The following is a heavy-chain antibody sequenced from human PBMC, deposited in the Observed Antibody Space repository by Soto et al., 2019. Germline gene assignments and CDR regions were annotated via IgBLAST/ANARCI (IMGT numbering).Heavy chain of an antibody. CDR3: ARVKEYYYDSSGYYYYYGMDV. V-gene: IGHV1-69*01. Sequence: QVQLVQSGAEVKKPGSSVKVSCKASGGTFSSYAISWVRQAPGQGLEWMGGIIPLFGTANYAQKFQGRVTITADESTRTAYMELSSLRSEDTAVYYCARVKEYYYDSSGYYYYYGMDVWGQGTTVTVSS. D-gene: IGHD3-22*01. CDR2: IIPLFGTA. CDR1: GGTFSSYA. J-gene: IGHJ6*02.